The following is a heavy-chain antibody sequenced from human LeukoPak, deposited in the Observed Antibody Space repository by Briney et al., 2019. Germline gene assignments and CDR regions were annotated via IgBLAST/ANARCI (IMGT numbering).Heavy chain of an antibody. D-gene: IGHD2-2*01. CDR2: ISYSGSP. V-gene: IGHV4-31*03. CDR1: GGSISSGGYF. Sequence: PSETLSLTCTVSGGSISSGGYFWTWIRQHPGKDLEWIGYISYSGSPYCSPSLESRVTISADTSQSQFSLKLSSVTAADTAVYYCARLYCSSASCSRGGGFDYWGQGTLVTVSS. CDR3: ARLYCSSASCSRGGGFDY. J-gene: IGHJ4*02.